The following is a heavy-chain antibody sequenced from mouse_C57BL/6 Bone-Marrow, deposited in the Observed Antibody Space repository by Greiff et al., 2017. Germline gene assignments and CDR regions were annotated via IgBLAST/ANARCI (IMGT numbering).Heavy chain of an antibody. V-gene: IGHV1-80*01. Sequence: VMLVESGAELVKPGASVKISCKASGYAFSSYWMNWVKQRPGKGLEWIGQIYPGDGDTNYNGKFKGKATLTADKSSSTAYMQLSSLTSEDSAVYFCARRLPYAMDYWGQGTSVTVSS. D-gene: IGHD1-2*01. CDR2: IYPGDGDT. J-gene: IGHJ4*01. CDR3: ARRLPYAMDY. CDR1: GYAFSSYW.